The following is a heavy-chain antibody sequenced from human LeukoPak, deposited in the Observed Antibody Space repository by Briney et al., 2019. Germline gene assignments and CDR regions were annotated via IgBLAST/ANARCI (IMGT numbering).Heavy chain of an antibody. CDR1: GFTFSSYG. D-gene: IGHD3-22*01. J-gene: IGHJ4*02. V-gene: IGHV3-23*01. Sequence: GGSLRLSCAASGFTFSSYGMSWVRQAPGKGLEWVAGISGSGGSTNYAASVKGRFTISRDNPKNTLYLRMNSLRAEDTAAYFCAKRGVVIRVILVGFHKEAYYFDSWGQGALVTVSS. CDR2: ISGSGGST. CDR3: AKRGVVIRVILVGFHKEAYYFDS.